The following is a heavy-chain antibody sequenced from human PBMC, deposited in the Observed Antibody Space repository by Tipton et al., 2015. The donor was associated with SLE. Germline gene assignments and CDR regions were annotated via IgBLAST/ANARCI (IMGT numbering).Heavy chain of an antibody. J-gene: IGHJ6*02. CDR2: IYYSGST. CDR1: GGSISSSSYY. Sequence: TLSLTCTVSGGSISSSSYYWGWIRQPPGKGLEWIGSIYYSGSTYYNPSLKSRVTISVDTSKNQFSLKLSSVTAADTAVYYCARQLYYYYGMDVWGQGTTVTVSS. D-gene: IGHD1-1*01. CDR3: ARQLYYYYGMDV. V-gene: IGHV4-39*07.